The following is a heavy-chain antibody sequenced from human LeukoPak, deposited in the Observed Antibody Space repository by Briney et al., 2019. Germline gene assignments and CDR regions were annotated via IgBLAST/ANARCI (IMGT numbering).Heavy chain of an antibody. Sequence: PGGSLRLSCAASAFSLNAYNMNWVRQAPGKGLEWVSSISYTGTYIYYADSVKGRFTISRDNSKNTLYLQMNSLRAEDTAVYYCANEDSDLGDYWGQGTLVTVSS. D-gene: IGHD3/OR15-3a*01. CDR1: AFSLNAYN. J-gene: IGHJ4*02. CDR2: ISYTGTYI. CDR3: ANEDSDLGDY. V-gene: IGHV3-21*04.